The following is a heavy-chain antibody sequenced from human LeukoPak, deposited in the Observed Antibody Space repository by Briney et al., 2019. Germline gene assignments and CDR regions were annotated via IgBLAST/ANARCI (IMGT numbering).Heavy chain of an antibody. CDR1: GYSFTSYW. CDR2: IYPGDSDT. CDR3: ARDVDGYYYDSSGYHWGFDY. V-gene: IGHV5-51*01. D-gene: IGHD3-22*01. Sequence: GESLKISCKGSGYSFTSYWIGWVRQMPGEGLEWMGIIYPGDSDTRYSPSFQGQVTISADKSISTAYLQWSSLKASDTAMYYCARDVDGYYYDSSGYHWGFDYWGQGTLVTVSS. J-gene: IGHJ4*02.